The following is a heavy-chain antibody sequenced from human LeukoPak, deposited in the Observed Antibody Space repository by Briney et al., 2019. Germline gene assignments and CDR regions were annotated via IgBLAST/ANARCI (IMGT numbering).Heavy chain of an antibody. J-gene: IGHJ2*01. V-gene: IGHV1-2*06. Sequence: ASVKVSCKASGYTYTGYYMHWVRQAPGQGLEWMGRINPNSGGTNYAQKFQGRVTMTRDTSISTAYMELSRLRSYDTAVYYCASISPSFRYFDLWGRGTLVTVSS. CDR2: INPNSGGT. CDR1: GYTYTGYY. D-gene: IGHD2/OR15-2a*01. CDR3: ASISPSFRYFDL.